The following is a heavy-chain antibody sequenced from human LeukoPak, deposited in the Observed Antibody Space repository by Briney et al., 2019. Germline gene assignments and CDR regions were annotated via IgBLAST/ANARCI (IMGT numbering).Heavy chain of an antibody. Sequence: SETLSLTCAVYGGSFSGYYWSWIRQPPGKGPEWIGEINHSGSTNYNPSLKSRVTISVDTSKNQFSLKLSSVTAADTAVYYCARRGRYYGSGSSYYFDYWGQGTLVTVSS. J-gene: IGHJ4*02. CDR1: GGSFSGYY. CDR2: INHSGST. V-gene: IGHV4-34*01. D-gene: IGHD3-10*01. CDR3: ARRGRYYGSGSSYYFDY.